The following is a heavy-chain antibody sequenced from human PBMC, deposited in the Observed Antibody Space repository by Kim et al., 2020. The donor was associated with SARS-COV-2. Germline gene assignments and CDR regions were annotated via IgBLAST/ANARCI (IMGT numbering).Heavy chain of an antibody. CDR3: AKGAMIVVVMEAWFDP. J-gene: IGHJ5*02. CDR2: ISGSGGST. V-gene: IGHV3-23*01. D-gene: IGHD3-22*01. CDR1: GFTFSSYA. Sequence: GGSLRLSCAASGFTFSSYAMSWVRQAPGKGLEWVSAISGSGGSTYYADSVKGRFTISRDNSKNTLYLQMNSLRAEDTAVYYCAKGAMIVVVMEAWFDPWGQGTLVTVSS.